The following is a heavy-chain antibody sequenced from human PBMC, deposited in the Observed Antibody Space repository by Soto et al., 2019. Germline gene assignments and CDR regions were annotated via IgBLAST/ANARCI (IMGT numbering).Heavy chain of an antibody. Sequence: GGSLRLSCAASGFTFSSYGMHWVRQAPGKGLEWVAVISYDGSNKYYADSVKGRFTISRDNSKNTLYLQMNSLRAEDTAVYYCAKDRWFGESDLDYWGQGTLVTVS. CDR3: AKDRWFGESDLDY. J-gene: IGHJ4*02. V-gene: IGHV3-30*18. CDR2: ISYDGSNK. CDR1: GFTFSSYG. D-gene: IGHD3-10*01.